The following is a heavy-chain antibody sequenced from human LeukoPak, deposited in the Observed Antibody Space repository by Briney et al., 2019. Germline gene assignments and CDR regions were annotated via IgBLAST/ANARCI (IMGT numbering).Heavy chain of an antibody. D-gene: IGHD2-15*01. CDR3: ARSEMGYCSGGSCDSNWFDP. CDR1: GYTFTGYY. CDR2: INPSGGST. V-gene: IGHV1-46*01. J-gene: IGHJ5*02. Sequence: ASVKVSCKASGYTFTGYYMHWVRQAPGQGLEWMGIINPSGGSTSYAQKFQGRVTMTRDTSTSTVYMELSSLTSEDTAVYYCARSEMGYCSGGSCDSNWFDPWGQGTLVTVSS.